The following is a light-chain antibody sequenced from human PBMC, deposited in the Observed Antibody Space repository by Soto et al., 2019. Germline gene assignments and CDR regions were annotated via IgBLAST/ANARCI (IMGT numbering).Light chain of an antibody. Sequence: QSVLTQPASVSGSPGQSITISCTGTSSDVGGYNYVSWYQQHPGKAPKLMIYEVSNRPSGVSKRFSGSKSGNTASLTISGLQAEDEADYYCSSYTSSSPLVFGTGTKVTVL. CDR2: EVS. CDR1: SSDVGGYNY. V-gene: IGLV2-14*01. CDR3: SSYTSSSPLV. J-gene: IGLJ1*01.